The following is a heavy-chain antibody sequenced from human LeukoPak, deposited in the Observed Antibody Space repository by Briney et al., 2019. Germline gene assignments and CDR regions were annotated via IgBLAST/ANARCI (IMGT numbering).Heavy chain of an antibody. Sequence: SETLSLTGTVSGGSVSSYYWGWIRQHPVKVLEWIRYIYYSGSTNYNPSLKSRVTISVDTSKNQFSLKLSSVTAADTAVYYCARVSSGYSSSEFDYWGQGTLVTVSS. CDR1: GGSVSSYY. J-gene: IGHJ4*02. D-gene: IGHD6-13*01. CDR2: IYYSGST. CDR3: ARVSSGYSSSEFDY. V-gene: IGHV4-59*02.